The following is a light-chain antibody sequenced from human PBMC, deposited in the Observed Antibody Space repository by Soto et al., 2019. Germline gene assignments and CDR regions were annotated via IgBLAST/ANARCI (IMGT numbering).Light chain of an antibody. J-gene: IGKJ2*01. CDR3: QQYDSYSGYT. V-gene: IGKV1-5*01. CDR1: QSSSSW. Sequence: DIQMTQSPSTLSASVGDRVTITCRASQSSSSWLAWYQQKPGKAPKFLIYDASSLESGVPSRFSGSGSGTEFTLTIRSLQPDDFATYYCQQYDSYSGYTFGQGTKLEIK. CDR2: DAS.